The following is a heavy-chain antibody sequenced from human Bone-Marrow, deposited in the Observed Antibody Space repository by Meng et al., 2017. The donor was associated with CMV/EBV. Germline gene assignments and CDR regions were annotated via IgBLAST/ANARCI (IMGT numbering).Heavy chain of an antibody. J-gene: IGHJ6*02. CDR2: ISRSGTNI. CDR3: ARDLLVGVGSSTSLYYYYYGMDV. D-gene: IGHD2-2*01. V-gene: IGHV3-11*01. Sequence: GGSLRLSCAASGFTFSDHYMSWIRQAPGKGLDWVSDISRSGTNIYYADSVRGRFTISRDNAKKSLYLQMTSLRAEDTAVYYCARDLLVGVGSSTSLYYYYYGMDVWGQGTTVTVSS. CDR1: GFTFSDHY.